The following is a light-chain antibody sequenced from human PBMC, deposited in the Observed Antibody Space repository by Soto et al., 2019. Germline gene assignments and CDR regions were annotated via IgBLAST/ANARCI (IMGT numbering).Light chain of an antibody. J-gene: IGKJ1*01. V-gene: IGKV3-15*01. CDR1: QSIRSN. CDR3: QQSDTLPRT. Sequence: EVVMTQSPATLSAFPGERATLSCRASQSIRSNLIWYQQKPGQAPSLLIYSASTRATGIPARFSGSGSGTEFTLTISSLQFEDFAVYYCQQSDTLPRTFGQGTKVEIK. CDR2: SAS.